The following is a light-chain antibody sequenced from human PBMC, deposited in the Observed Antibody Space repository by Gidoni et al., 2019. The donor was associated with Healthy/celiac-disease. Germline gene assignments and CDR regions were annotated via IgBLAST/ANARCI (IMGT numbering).Light chain of an antibody. Sequence: DIQMTQSPSSLSASVGDRVTITCRASQNINSYLYWYQQKLGKAHKLLIYAASSLQSGVPSRFSGSGSGTDFTLTISSLQPEDFATYYCQQSYSTLRTFGQGTKVEIK. CDR2: AAS. CDR3: QQSYSTLRT. J-gene: IGKJ1*01. CDR1: QNINSY. V-gene: IGKV1-39*01.